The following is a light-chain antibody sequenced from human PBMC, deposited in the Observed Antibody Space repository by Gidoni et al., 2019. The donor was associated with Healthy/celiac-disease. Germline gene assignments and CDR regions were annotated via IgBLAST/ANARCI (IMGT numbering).Light chain of an antibody. V-gene: IGKV1-13*02. CDR1: QGISSA. J-gene: IGKJ5*01. Sequence: AIQLTQSPSSLSASVGDRVTITCRASQGISSALAWYQQKPGKAPKLLIYDASSVESGVPSRFSGSGSRTDFTLTISSLQPEDFATYYCQQFNSYHITFGQGTRLEIK. CDR3: QQFNSYHIT. CDR2: DAS.